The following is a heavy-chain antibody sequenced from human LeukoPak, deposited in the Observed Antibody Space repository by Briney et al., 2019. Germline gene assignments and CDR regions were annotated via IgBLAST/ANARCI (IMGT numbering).Heavy chain of an antibody. D-gene: IGHD3-10*01. CDR2: ISAYNGRT. Sequence: GASVKVSCKASGYTFTSYGISWVRQAPGQGLEWMGWISAYNGRTNYAQKFRGRVTMTTDTSTNTGYMELRSLSSDDTAVYFCARDQLRYYGSNNYYSDMDFWGQGTTVTVSS. CDR3: ARDQLRYYGSNNYYSDMDF. CDR1: GYTFTSYG. J-gene: IGHJ6*02. V-gene: IGHV1-18*01.